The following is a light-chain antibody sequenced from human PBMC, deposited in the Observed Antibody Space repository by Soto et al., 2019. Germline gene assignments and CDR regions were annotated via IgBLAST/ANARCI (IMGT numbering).Light chain of an antibody. V-gene: IGKV1-5*03. CDR2: RAS. CDR3: QQDHSYALT. J-gene: IGKJ4*01. CDR1: QSISSW. Sequence: DIQMTQSPSTLSASVGDRVTITCRASQSISSWLAWYQQKPGKAPKLLIYRASSIQSGLPSRFSSCVTGAEFTLYYSRLQPDYFASYCCQQDHSYALTFRGGTMVEIK.